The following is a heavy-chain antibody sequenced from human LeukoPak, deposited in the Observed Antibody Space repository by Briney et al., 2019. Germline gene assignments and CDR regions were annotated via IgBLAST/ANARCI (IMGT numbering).Heavy chain of an antibody. CDR1: SYTFTNYA. CDR3: ARGLEWLTRRHTWFDP. CDR2: ISAYNGNT. D-gene: IGHD3-3*01. J-gene: IGHJ5*02. Sequence: ASVKLSCKASSYTFTNYAFTWVRQAPGQGLEWMRWISAYNGNTNYAQKLQGRVTMTTDTSTSTAYMELRSLRSDDTAVYYCARGLEWLTRRHTWFDPWGQGTLVTVSS. V-gene: IGHV1-18*01.